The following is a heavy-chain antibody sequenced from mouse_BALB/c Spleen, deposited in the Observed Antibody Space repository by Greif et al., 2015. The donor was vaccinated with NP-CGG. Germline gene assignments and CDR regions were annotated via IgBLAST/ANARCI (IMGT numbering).Heavy chain of an antibody. V-gene: IGHV3-2*02. D-gene: IGHD2-1*01. CDR3: ARFYGNYRYFDV. CDR2: ISYSGST. Sequence: EVKLVESGPGLVKPSQSLSLTCTVTGYSITSDYAWNWIRQFPGNKLEWMGYISYSGSTSYNPSLKCRISITRDTSKNQFFLQLNSVTTEDTATYYCARFYGNYRYFDVWGAGTTVTVSS. J-gene: IGHJ1*01. CDR1: GYSITSDYA.